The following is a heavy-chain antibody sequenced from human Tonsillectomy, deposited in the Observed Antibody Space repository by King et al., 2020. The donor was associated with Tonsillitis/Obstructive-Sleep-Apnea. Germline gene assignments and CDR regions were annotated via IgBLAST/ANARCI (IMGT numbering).Heavy chain of an antibody. D-gene: IGHD2-2*01. CDR3: ARQAVGCTSTNCPTGNWFDP. CDR1: GDSISRTSYY. J-gene: IGHJ5*02. CDR2: IYYGGRT. V-gene: IGHV4-39*01. Sequence: QLQESGPGLVKPSETLSLTCTVSGDSISRTSYYWGWIRQPPGKGLEWIGNIYYGGRTSYNPSLKSRVTISVDTSRNQFSLKRTSVTAADTAVYYCARQAVGCTSTNCPTGNWFDPWGQGILVTVSS.